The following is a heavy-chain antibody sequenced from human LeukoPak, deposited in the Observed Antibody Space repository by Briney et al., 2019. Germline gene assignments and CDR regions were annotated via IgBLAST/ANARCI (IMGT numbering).Heavy chain of an antibody. D-gene: IGHD5-12*01. CDR2: INHSGST. CDR3: ARARWLRFRSCFDY. J-gene: IGHJ4*02. V-gene: IGHV4-34*01. Sequence: SETLSVTCAVYGGSFSGYYWSWIRQPPGKGLEWIGEINHSGSTNYNPSLKSRVTISVDTSKNQFSLKLSSVTAADTAVYYCARARWLRFRSCFDYWGQGTLVTVSS. CDR1: GGSFSGYY.